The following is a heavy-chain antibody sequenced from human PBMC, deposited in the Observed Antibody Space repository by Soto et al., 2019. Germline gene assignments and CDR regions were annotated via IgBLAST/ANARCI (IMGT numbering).Heavy chain of an antibody. J-gene: IGHJ5*02. V-gene: IGHV4-39*01. D-gene: IGHD5-18*01. CDR3: ARVTAMVRSNWFDP. Sequence: SETLSLTCTVSGGSISSSSYYWGWIRQPPGKGLEWIGSIYYSGSTYYNPSLKSRVTISVDTSKNQFSLKLSSVTAADTAVYYCARVTAMVRSNWFDPWGRGTLVTVSS. CDR2: IYYSGST. CDR1: GGSISSSSYY.